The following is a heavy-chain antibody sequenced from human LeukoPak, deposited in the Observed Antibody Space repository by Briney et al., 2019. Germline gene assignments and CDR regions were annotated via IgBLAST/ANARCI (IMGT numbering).Heavy chain of an antibody. CDR1: GYSFTSYW. V-gene: IGHV5-51*01. CDR3: ARRVENSGNYYPLYPFDY. Sequence: GESLKISCKGSGYSFTSYWIGWVRQMPGKGLEWMGIIYPGDSDTRYSPSFQGQVTISADKSISTAHLQWSSLKASDTAMYYCARRVENSGNYYPLYPFDYWGQGTLVTVSS. D-gene: IGHD1-26*01. J-gene: IGHJ4*02. CDR2: IYPGDSDT.